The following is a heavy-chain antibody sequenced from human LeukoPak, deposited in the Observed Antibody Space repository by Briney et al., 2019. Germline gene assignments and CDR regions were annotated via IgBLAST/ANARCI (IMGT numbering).Heavy chain of an antibody. CDR3: AREVENTSGWYSHFDY. CDR2: ISTSSSYI. Sequence: GGSLRLSCAAFGFSFSSYSMNWVRQAPGKGLEWVSSISTSSSYIYYADSVKGRFTISRDNAKNSLYLQMNSLRAEDTAVYYCAREVENTSGWYSHFDYWGQGTLVTVSS. V-gene: IGHV3-21*01. CDR1: GFSFSSYS. D-gene: IGHD6-19*01. J-gene: IGHJ4*02.